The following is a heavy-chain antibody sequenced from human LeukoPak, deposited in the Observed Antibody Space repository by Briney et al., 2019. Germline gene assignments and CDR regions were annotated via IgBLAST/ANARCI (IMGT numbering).Heavy chain of an antibody. Sequence: GESLKISCKGSGYSFTSYWIGWVRQMPGKGLEWMGIILPADSDTRYSPSFQGQVSISADKSVSTAYLQWNSLKASDTAMYYCARFGSLTVLRGINYWGQGTLVTVSS. J-gene: IGHJ4*02. D-gene: IGHD3-10*01. CDR2: ILPADSDT. CDR3: ARFGSLTVLRGINY. CDR1: GYSFTSYW. V-gene: IGHV5-51*01.